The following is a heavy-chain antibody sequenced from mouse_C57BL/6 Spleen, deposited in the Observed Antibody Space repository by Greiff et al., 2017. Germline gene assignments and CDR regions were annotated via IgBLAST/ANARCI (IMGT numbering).Heavy chain of an antibody. V-gene: IGHV1-82*01. CDR1: GYAFSSSW. CDR3: ARSDGYGWYFDV. D-gene: IGHD2-2*01. CDR2: IYPGDGDT. J-gene: IGHJ1*03. Sequence: VQLQQSGPELVKPGASVKISCEASGYAFSSSWMNWVKQRPGKGLEWIGRIYPGDGDTNYNGKFKGKATLTADKSSSTAYMQLSSLTSEDSAVYFCARSDGYGWYFDVWGTGTTVTVSS.